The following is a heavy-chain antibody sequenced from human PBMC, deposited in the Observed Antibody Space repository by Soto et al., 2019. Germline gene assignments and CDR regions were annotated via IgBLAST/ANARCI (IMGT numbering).Heavy chain of an antibody. CDR3: ARSGRFGELLKRPYYYYGMDV. J-gene: IGHJ6*02. Sequence: GESLKISCKGSGYSFTSYWIGWVRQMPGKGLEWTGIIYPGDSDTRYSPSFQGQVTISADKSISTAYLQWSSLKASDTAMYYCARSGRFGELLKRPYYYYGMDVWGQGTTVTVSS. V-gene: IGHV5-51*01. CDR2: IYPGDSDT. CDR1: GYSFTSYW. D-gene: IGHD3-10*01.